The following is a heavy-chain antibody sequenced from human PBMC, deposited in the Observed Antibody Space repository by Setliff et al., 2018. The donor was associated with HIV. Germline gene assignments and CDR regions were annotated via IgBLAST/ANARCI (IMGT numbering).Heavy chain of an antibody. CDR2: INAGNGNT. Sequence: ASVKVSCKASGYTFTSYAMHWVRQAPGQRLEWMGWINAGNGNTKYSQKFQGRVTITRDTSASTAYMELSSLRAEDTAVDYCARTQDGPGGNYFGYWGQGTVVTVSS. J-gene: IGHJ4*02. V-gene: IGHV1-3*01. CDR3: ARTQDGPGGNYFGY. D-gene: IGHD3-16*01. CDR1: GYTFTSYA.